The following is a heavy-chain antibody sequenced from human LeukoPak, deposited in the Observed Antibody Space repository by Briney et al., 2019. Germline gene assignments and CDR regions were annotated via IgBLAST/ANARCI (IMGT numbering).Heavy chain of an antibody. CDR2: ISGSGGST. CDR1: GFNYRSYW. CDR3: AKGGPQFFDY. V-gene: IGHV3-23*01. Sequence: GGSLRLSCAASGFNYRSYWMNWVRQAPGKGLEWVSTISGSGGSTYSTDSVKGRFTISRDNSKSTLYLQMNSLRVEDTAIYYCAKGGPQFFDYWGQGTLVTVSS. J-gene: IGHJ4*02. D-gene: IGHD5-24*01.